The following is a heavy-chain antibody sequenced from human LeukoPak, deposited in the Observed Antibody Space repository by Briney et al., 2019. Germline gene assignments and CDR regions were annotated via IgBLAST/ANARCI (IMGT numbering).Heavy chain of an antibody. J-gene: IGHJ4*02. D-gene: IGHD2-2*01. CDR1: GYTFTDYY. CDR2: VNPNDGDT. V-gene: IGHV1-2*02. Sequence: ASVRVSCKASGYTFTDYYMHWVRQAPGQGVEWMGWVNPNDGDTNYAQKFQGRVTMTRDTSISTAHMEVSRLRSDDTAVYYCARANFLYCSSTTCLFDYWGQGTLVTVSS. CDR3: ARANFLYCSSTTCLFDY.